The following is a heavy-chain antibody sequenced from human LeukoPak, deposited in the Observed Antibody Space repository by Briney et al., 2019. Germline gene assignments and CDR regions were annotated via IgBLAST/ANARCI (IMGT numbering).Heavy chain of an antibody. CDR1: GYTFTSYY. D-gene: IGHD3-22*01. V-gene: IGHV1-46*01. CDR2: INPSSGRT. CDR3: ARVYYDSSGSQCLDY. J-gene: IGHJ4*02. Sequence: ASVKVSCKASGYTFTSYYMNWVRQAPGQGLEWMGIINPSSGRTTYAQKFQGRVTMTRDTSISTAYMELSRLRSDDTAVYYCARVYYDSSGSQCLDYWGQGTLVTVSS.